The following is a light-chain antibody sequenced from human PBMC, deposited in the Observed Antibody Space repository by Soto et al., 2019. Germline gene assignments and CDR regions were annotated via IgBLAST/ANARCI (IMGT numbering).Light chain of an antibody. CDR1: QGISSY. CDR3: QQNDSYSWT. J-gene: IGKJ1*01. CDR2: AAS. V-gene: IGKV1-9*01. Sequence: DIQLTQSPSFLSASVGDRVTITCRASQGISSYLAWYQQKPGKAPKLLIYAASTLQSGVPSRFSGSGSGTEFSLSISSLQPDDFASYYCQQNDSYSWTFGQGTKVDI.